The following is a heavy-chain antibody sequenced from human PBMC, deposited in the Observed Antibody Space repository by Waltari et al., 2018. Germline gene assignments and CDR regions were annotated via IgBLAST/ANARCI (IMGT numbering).Heavy chain of an antibody. Sequence: QVQLVQSGAEVKKPGASVKVSCKASGYTFTSYDINWVRQATGPGLEWMGWMNPNSGNTGYAQKFQGRVTMTRNTSISTAYMELSSLRSEDTAVYYCARDPGSGWFQTYYYYGMDVWGQGTTVTVSS. CDR2: MNPNSGNT. V-gene: IGHV1-8*01. CDR3: ARDPGSGWFQTYYYYGMDV. D-gene: IGHD6-19*01. CDR1: GYTFTSYD. J-gene: IGHJ6*02.